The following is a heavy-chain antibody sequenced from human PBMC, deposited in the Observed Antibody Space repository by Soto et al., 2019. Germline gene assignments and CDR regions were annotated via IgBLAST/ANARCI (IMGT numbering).Heavy chain of an antibody. CDR2: IYYSGST. V-gene: IGHV4-61*01. D-gene: IGHD5-18*01. CDR1: GGSVSSGSYY. CDR3: ARPLYSYGPMDV. Sequence: VQLQESGPGLVKPSETLSLTCTVSGGSVSSGSYYWSWIRQPPGKGLEWIGYIYYSGSTNYNPSLKSRVTISVETSKNQFSLKLSSVTAADTAVYYCARPLYSYGPMDVWGQGTTVTVSS. J-gene: IGHJ6*02.